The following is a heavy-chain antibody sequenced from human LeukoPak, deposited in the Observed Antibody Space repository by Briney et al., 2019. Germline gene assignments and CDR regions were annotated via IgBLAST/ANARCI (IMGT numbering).Heavy chain of an antibody. CDR3: ARVPTYYFGSGTPRRHYYYGMDV. CDR2: IYYSGST. V-gene: IGHV4-59*01. CDR1: GGSISSYY. D-gene: IGHD3-10*01. J-gene: IGHJ6*02. Sequence: SETLSLTCTVSGGSISSYYWSWIRQPPGKGLEWIGYIYYSGSTNYNPSLKSRVTISVDTSKNPFSLKLSSVTAADTAVYYCARVPTYYFGSGTPRRHYYYGMDVWGQGTPVTVSS.